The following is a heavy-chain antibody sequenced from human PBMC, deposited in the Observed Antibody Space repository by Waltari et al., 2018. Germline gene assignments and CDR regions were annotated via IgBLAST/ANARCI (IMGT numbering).Heavy chain of an antibody. CDR3: AREDFYYYTMDV. CDR1: GDSFTTYY. Sequence: QVQLQESGPGLVKASETLSLTCTVSGDSFTTYYWSWIRQSPGKGLEWIGYVYYTGSTKYNPSLRSRVTMSIDTSKKQFSLNLRSVTAADTAIYYCAREDFYYYTMDVWGQGT. J-gene: IGHJ6*02. CDR2: VYYTGST. V-gene: IGHV4-59*01.